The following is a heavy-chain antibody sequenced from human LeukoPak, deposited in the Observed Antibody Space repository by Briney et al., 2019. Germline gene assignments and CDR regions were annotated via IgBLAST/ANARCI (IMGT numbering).Heavy chain of an antibody. CDR1: GFTFSSYG. CDR3: XKRPHRGYSYGYGPDY. CDR2: ISYDGSNK. J-gene: IGHJ4*02. V-gene: IGHV3-30*18. D-gene: IGHD5-18*01. Sequence: RSLXXSCAASGFTFSSYGMHWVRQAPGKGLEWVAVISYDGSNKYYADSVKGRFTISRDNSKNTLYLQMNSLRAEDTGVYYCXKRPHRGYSYGYGPDYWGQGTLVTVSS.